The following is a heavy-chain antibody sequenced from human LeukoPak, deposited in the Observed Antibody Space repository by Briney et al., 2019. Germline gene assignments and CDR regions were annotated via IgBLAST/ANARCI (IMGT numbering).Heavy chain of an antibody. CDR1: GFIFSDYY. V-gene: IGHV3-11*01. Sequence: GGSLRLSCATSGFIFSDYYMTWIRQAPGKGLEWISYINGRGNTINYADSVKGRFTISRDNAKNSLLLQMDSLRAEDTAVYYCTRGGSYVLYFDYWGQGTLVTVSS. CDR3: TRGGSYVLYFDY. CDR2: INGRGNTI. J-gene: IGHJ4*02. D-gene: IGHD1-26*01.